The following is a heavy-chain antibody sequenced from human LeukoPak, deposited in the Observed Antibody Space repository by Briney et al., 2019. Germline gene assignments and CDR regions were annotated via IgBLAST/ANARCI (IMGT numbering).Heavy chain of an antibody. J-gene: IGHJ4*02. D-gene: IGHD4-17*01. CDR3: AREEYGEMTTVLLN. CDR2: IYYSGST. CDR1: GGSISSGDYY. V-gene: IGHV4-30-4*01. Sequence: SETLSLTCTVSGGSISSGDYYWSWIRQPPGKGLEWIGYIYYSGSTYYNPSLKSRVTISVDTSKNQFSLRLSSVTAADTAVYYCAREEYGEMTTVLLNWGQGTLVTVSS.